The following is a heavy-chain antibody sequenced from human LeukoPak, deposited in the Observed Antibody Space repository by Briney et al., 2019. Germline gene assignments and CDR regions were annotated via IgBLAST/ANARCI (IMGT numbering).Heavy chain of an antibody. CDR1: GFTFSSYW. J-gene: IGHJ4*02. D-gene: IGHD2-15*01. CDR3: ARDQSLGYCSGDSCHSDY. V-gene: IGHV3-7*01. CDR2: IKQDGSEK. Sequence: GGSLTLSCAASGFTFSSYWMSWVRQAPGKGLEWVANIKQDGSEKYYVDSVKGRFTISRDNAKNSLYLQMNSLRAEDTAVYYCARDQSLGYCSGDSCHSDYWGQGTLVTASS.